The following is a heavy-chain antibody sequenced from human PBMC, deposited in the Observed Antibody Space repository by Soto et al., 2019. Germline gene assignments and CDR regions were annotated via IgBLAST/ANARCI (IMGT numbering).Heavy chain of an antibody. CDR3: ARDGGCYSSSSFDY. J-gene: IGHJ4*02. CDR1: GDSISSSGYY. CDR2: IYYSGMT. V-gene: IGHV4-31*03. D-gene: IGHD6-6*01. Sequence: SETLSLTCTVSGDSISSSGYYWSWIRQHPGKGLEWIGYIYYSGMTSYNPSLKSRLTISVDTSKNQFSLRLSSVTAADTAVYYCARDGGCYSSSSFDYWGQGTLVTVSS.